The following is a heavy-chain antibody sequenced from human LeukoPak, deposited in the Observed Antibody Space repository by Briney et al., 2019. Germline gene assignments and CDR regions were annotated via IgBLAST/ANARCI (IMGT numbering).Heavy chain of an antibody. CDR2: IYTSGST. CDR3: ARQVWSRYPFDY. V-gene: IGHV4-4*09. Sequence: LSETLSLTCTVSGGSISSYYWSWIRQPPGKGLEWIGYIYTSGSTNYNPSLKSRVTISVDTSKNQFSLKLSSVTAADTAVYYCARQVWSRYPFDYWGQGTLVTVSS. D-gene: IGHD2-21*01. J-gene: IGHJ4*02. CDR1: GGSISSYY.